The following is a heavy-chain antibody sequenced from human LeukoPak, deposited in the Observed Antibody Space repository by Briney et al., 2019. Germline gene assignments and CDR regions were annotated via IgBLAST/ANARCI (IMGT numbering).Heavy chain of an antibody. V-gene: IGHV3-21*06. CDR2: ISSSSSYI. Sequence: GGSLRLSCAASGFTFRSYSMKWVSQAPGKGLEWVSSISSSSSYIYYADSVKGRFTIARDNAKNLLYLQMNSLRAEDTAVYYCARYSDTGYSSSWYSTPFDYWGQGTLVTVSS. J-gene: IGHJ4*02. D-gene: IGHD6-13*01. CDR3: ARYSDTGYSSSWYSTPFDY. CDR1: GFTFRSYS.